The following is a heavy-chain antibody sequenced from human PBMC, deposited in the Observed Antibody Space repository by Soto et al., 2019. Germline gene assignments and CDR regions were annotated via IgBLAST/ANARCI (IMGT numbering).Heavy chain of an antibody. J-gene: IGHJ4*02. CDR1: GFTFSTYA. CDR2: ISGSGDTT. Sequence: GGSLRLSCAASGFTFSTYAMSWVRQAPGKGLEWVSAISGSGDTTYYANSVKGRFTISRDNSKNTLYLQMNSLRAEDTAVYYCAYSSTPFDYCGQRIMVTVSS. V-gene: IGHV3-23*01. CDR3: AYSSTPFDY. D-gene: IGHD6-13*01.